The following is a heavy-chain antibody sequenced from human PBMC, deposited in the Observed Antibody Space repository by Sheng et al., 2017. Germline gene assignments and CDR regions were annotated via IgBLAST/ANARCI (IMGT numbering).Heavy chain of an antibody. J-gene: IGHJ6*02. D-gene: IGHD4-17*01. CDR3: ARLRTTVRHYYYGMDV. CDR2: INHSGST. Sequence: QVQLQQWGAGLLKPSETLSLTCAVYGGSFSGYYWSWVRQPPGKGLEWIGEINHSGSTNYNPSLKSRVTISVDTSKNQFSLKLSSVTAADTAVYYCARLRTTVRHYYYGMDVWGQGTTGHRLL. CDR1: GGSFSGYY. V-gene: IGHV4-34*01.